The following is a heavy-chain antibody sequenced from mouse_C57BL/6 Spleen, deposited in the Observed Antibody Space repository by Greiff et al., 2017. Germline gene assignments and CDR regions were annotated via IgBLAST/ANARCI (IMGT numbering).Heavy chain of an antibody. CDR3: ATTDYYAMDY. D-gene: IGHD1-1*01. J-gene: IGHJ4*01. CDR1: GYTFTSYD. V-gene: IGHV1-85*01. Sequence: QVQLQQPGAELVKPGASVKMSCKASGYTFTSYDINWVKQRPGQGLEWIGWIYPRDGSTKYNEKFKGKATLTVDTSSSTAYMELHSLTSEDSAVYFCATTDYYAMDYWGQGTSVTVSS. CDR2: IYPRDGST.